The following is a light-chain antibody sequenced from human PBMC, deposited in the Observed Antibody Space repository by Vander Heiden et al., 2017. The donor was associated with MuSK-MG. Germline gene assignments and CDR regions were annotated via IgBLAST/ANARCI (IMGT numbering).Light chain of an antibody. CDR3: RQYDTLPIT. Sequence: DIQMTQSPSSLSASVGDRVTITCQASQDISNYLNWYQHKPGKAPKLLIYDASNLETGVPSRFSGSGSRTDFTFTIRSLHPEDLTTSYCRQYDTLPITFGQGTLLEIK. CDR1: QDISNY. V-gene: IGKV1-33*01. CDR2: DAS. J-gene: IGKJ5*01.